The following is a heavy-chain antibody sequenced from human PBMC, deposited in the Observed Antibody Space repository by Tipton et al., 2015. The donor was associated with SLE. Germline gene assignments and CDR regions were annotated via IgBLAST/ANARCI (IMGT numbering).Heavy chain of an antibody. V-gene: IGHV4-31*03. J-gene: IGHJ4*02. Sequence: TLSLTCTVSGGSIRSDDYYWTWIRQHPGKGLEWIGYVFSSGTTYYNPSLKGRLSLSLDTSQTQLSLKLSSVTSADTAVYYCARYFYDSSGVCFFDFWGQGTLFTVSS. D-gene: IGHD3-22*01. CDR1: GGSIRSDDYY. CDR2: VFSSGTT. CDR3: ARYFYDSSGVCFFDF.